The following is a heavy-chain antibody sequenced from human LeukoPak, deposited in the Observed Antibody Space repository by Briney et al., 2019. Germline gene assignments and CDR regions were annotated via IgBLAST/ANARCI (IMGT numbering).Heavy chain of an antibody. CDR2: INHSGST. V-gene: IGHV4-34*01. Sequence: SETLSLTCLGYGGSFSGYYGSWLRQPPGKGLEWIGEINHSGSTNYNPSLKSRVTISVDTSKNQFSLKLSSVTAADTAVYYCASGRAAAGVSGADYWGQGTLVTVSS. D-gene: IGHD6-13*01. CDR1: GGSFSGYY. CDR3: ASGRAAAGVSGADY. J-gene: IGHJ4*02.